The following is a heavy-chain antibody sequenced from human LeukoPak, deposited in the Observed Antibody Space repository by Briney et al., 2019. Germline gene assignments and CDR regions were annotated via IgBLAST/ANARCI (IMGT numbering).Heavy chain of an antibody. CDR2: ISAYNGNT. CDR1: GYTFTSYG. J-gene: IGHJ4*02. D-gene: IGHD2-21*02. V-gene: IGHV1-18*01. CDR3: ARVSFAGQRRCGGDCYALGY. Sequence: GASVKVSCKASGYTFTSYGISWVRQAPGQGLEWMGWISAYNGNTNYAQKLQGRVTMTTDTSTSTAYMELRSLRSDDTAVYYCARVSFAGQRRCGGDCYALGYWGQGTLVTVSS.